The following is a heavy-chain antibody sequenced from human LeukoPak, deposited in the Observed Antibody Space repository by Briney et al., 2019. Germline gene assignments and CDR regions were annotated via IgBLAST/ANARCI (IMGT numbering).Heavy chain of an antibody. CDR2: IYYSGST. CDR1: VCSISRGGYY. D-gene: IGHD4-23*01. CDR3: ARSRREATVVSLDY. Sequence: SQTLSLTCTVSVCSISRGGYYWIWIRQPPGKGLEWFGYIYYSGSTYYNPSLKRRVTVSVDTSKNQFSLKLSSVTAADTAVYYCARSRREATVVSLDYWGQGTLVTVSS. V-gene: IGHV4-31*03. J-gene: IGHJ4*02.